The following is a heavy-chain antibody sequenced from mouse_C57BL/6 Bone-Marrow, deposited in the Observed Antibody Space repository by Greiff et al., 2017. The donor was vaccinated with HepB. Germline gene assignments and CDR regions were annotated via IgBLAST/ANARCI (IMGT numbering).Heavy chain of an antibody. CDR2: ISSGGSYT. CDR1: GFTFSSYG. Sequence: EVQVVESGGDLVKPGGSLKLSCAASGFTFSSYGMSLVRQTPDKRLEWVATISSGGSYTYYPDSVKGRFTISRDNAKNTLYLQMSSLKSEDTAMYYCARFAYWGQGTLVTVSA. CDR3: ARFAY. V-gene: IGHV5-6*01. J-gene: IGHJ3*01.